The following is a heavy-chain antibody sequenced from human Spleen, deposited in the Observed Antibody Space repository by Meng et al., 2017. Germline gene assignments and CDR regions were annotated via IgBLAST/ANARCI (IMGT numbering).Heavy chain of an antibody. CDR2: IYSGGST. Sequence: GESLKISCAASGFTVSSNYMSWVRQAPGKGLEWVSVIYSGGSTYYADSVKGRFTISRDNSKNTLYLQMNSLRAEDTAVYYCARSWWPPTFDYWGQGNLVNGAS. CDR3: ARSWWPPTFDY. CDR1: GFTVSSNY. V-gene: IGHV3-66*02. J-gene: IGHJ4*02. D-gene: IGHD2-8*02.